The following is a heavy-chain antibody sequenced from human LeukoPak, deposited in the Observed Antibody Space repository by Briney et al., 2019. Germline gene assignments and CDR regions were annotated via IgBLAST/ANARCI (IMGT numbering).Heavy chain of an antibody. CDR2: MNPNSGNT. CDR3: ARGGIAARPSYGMDV. Sequence: EASVKVSRKASGYTFTSYDINWVRQATGQGLEWMGWMNPNSGNTGYAQKFQGRVTMTRNTSISTAYMELSSLRSEDTAVYYCARGGIAARPSYGMDVWGQGTTVTVSS. D-gene: IGHD6-6*01. CDR1: GYTFTSYD. V-gene: IGHV1-8*01. J-gene: IGHJ6*02.